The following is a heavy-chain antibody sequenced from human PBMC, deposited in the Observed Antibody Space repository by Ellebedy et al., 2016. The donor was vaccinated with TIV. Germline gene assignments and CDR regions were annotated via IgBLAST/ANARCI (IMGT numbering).Heavy chain of an antibody. CDR1: GYIFTSYW. J-gene: IGHJ3*02. CDR2: IYPGDLGT. D-gene: IGHD6-13*01. Sequence: PGGSLRLSCKGYGYIFTSYWIAWVRQMPGKGLEWMGIIYPGDLGTRYSPSFQGQVTISADKSIRTAYLQWSTLRASDSAIYYCARRRFHSATWYKDAFDIWGQGTLVTVSS. CDR3: ARRRFHSATWYKDAFDI. V-gene: IGHV5-51*01.